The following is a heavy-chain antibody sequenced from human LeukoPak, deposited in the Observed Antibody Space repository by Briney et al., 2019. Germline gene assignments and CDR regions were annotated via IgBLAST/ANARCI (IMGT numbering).Heavy chain of an antibody. J-gene: IGHJ4*02. CDR3: TRSGYRHPYHFDS. V-gene: IGHV3-53*01. CDR1: GFSVSTTY. Sequence: GGSLSLSCAASGFSVSTTYISWVRQTPEKGLQWVSVVYTGGGTDHEDSVKGRFSISRDSSKNTVSLQMNNLRTEDTAIYYCTRSGYRHPYHFDSWGQGTLVIVSS. CDR2: VYTGGGT. D-gene: IGHD3-22*01.